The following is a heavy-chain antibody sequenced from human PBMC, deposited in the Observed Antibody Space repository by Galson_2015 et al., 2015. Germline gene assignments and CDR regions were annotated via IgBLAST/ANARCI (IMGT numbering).Heavy chain of an antibody. CDR1: GFTFRIYE. CDR3: ARRYNSASHYFDY. J-gene: IGHJ4*02. CDR2: ISSSGSTI. Sequence: SLRLSCAGPGFTFRIYEMNWVRQAPGKGLEWVSYISSSGSTIYYTDSVKGRFTISRDNAKNSLCLQMNSLRAEDTAVYYCARRYNSASHYFDYWGQGTLVTVSS. D-gene: IGHD1-1*01. V-gene: IGHV3-48*03.